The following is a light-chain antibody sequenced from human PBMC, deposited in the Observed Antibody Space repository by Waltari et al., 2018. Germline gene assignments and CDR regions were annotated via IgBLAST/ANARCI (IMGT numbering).Light chain of an antibody. J-gene: IGKJ2*01. CDR1: QSVSTR. V-gene: IGKV1-5*03. CDR2: KAS. Sequence: DIQMTQSPSTVSASVGDTCTIPCRASQSVSTRLAWYQQTPGKVPQLLIYKASRLETGVPSRFSGGGSGTEFSLTISNLQPEDFATYYCQQYESSPFTFGQGTKLEI. CDR3: QQYESSPFT.